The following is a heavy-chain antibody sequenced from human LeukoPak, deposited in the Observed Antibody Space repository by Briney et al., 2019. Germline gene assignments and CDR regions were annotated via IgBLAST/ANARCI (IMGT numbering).Heavy chain of an antibody. CDR3: ARGTTDGYSYGRFDY. V-gene: IGHV4-31*03. D-gene: IGHD5-18*01. CDR2: IYYSGTT. Sequence: SQTLSLTCTVSGGSISSGGFYWSWIPQHPGKGLQWLGYIYYSGTTYYNPSLKSRVTFSVDTSKNQFSLMLNPVTAADTALYYCARGTTDGYSYGRFDYWGQGTLVTVSS. CDR1: GGSISSGGFY. J-gene: IGHJ4*02.